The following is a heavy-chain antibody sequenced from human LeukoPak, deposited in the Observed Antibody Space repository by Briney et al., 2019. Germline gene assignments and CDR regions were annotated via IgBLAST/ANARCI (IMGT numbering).Heavy chain of an antibody. D-gene: IGHD2-2*01. CDR3: ARPRYCSSTSCPDAFDI. CDR2: IIPIFGTA. CDR1: GGTFSSYA. V-gene: IGHV1-69*01. Sequence: SVKVSCKASGGTFSSYAISWVRQAPGRGLEWMGGIIPIFGTANYAQKFQGRVTITADESTSTAYMELSSLRSEDTAVYYCARPRYCSSTSCPDAFDIWGQGTMVTVSS. J-gene: IGHJ3*02.